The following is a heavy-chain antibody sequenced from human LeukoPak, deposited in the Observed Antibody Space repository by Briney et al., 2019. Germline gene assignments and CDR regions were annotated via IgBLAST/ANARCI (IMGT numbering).Heavy chain of an antibody. D-gene: IGHD6-13*01. CDR1: GGSISSYF. J-gene: IGHJ6*03. CDR3: ARIAAAGPYYYYYYYMDV. CDR2: IYYSGNT. Sequence: SETLSLTCSVSGGSISSYFWSWIRQPPGKGLEWIGYIYYSGNTNYNPSLKSRVTISVDRSKNQFSLKLSSVTAADTAVYYCARIAAAGPYYYYYYYMDVWGKGTTVTVSS. V-gene: IGHV4-59*12.